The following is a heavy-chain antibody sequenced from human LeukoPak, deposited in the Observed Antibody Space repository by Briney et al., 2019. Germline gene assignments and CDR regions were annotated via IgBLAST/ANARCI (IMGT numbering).Heavy chain of an antibody. D-gene: IGHD2-21*02. V-gene: IGHV3-49*03. J-gene: IGHJ3*02. CDR3: TRASRGDCYSCDAFDI. Sequence: PGGSLRLSCTASGFTFCDYAMSWFRQAPGKGLEWVGFIRSKAYGGTTEYAASVKGRFTISRDDSKSIAYLQMNSLKTEDTAVYYCTRASRGDCYSCDAFDIWGQGTMVTVSS. CDR2: IRSKAYGGTT. CDR1: GFTFCDYA.